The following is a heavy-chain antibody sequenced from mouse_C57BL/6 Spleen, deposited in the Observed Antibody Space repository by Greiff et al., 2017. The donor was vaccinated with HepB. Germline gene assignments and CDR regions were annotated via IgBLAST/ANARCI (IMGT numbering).Heavy chain of an antibody. CDR2: INPNNGGT. V-gene: IGHV1-26*01. D-gene: IGHD1-1*01. Sequence: EVQLQQSGPELVKPGASVKISCKASGYTFTDYYMNWVKQSHGKSLEWIGDINPNNGGTSYNQKFKGKATLTVDKSSSTAYMELRSLTSADSAVYYCARWGPYSPFAYWGQGTLVTVSA. CDR3: ARWGPYSPFAY. CDR1: GYTFTDYY. J-gene: IGHJ3*01.